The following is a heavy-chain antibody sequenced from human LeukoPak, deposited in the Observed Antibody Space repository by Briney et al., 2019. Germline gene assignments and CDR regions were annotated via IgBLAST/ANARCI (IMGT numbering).Heavy chain of an antibody. CDR1: GGSISSGDYY. V-gene: IGHV4-30-4*01. Sequence: PSQTLSLTCTVSGGSISSGDYYWSWIRQPPGKGREWIGYIYYSGSTYYNPSLKSRVTIPVDTSKNQFSLKLSSVTAADTAVYYCARAPYYYDSSAFWGGIDYWGQGTLVTVSS. CDR2: IYYSGST. J-gene: IGHJ4*02. D-gene: IGHD3-22*01. CDR3: ARAPYYYDSSAFWGGIDY.